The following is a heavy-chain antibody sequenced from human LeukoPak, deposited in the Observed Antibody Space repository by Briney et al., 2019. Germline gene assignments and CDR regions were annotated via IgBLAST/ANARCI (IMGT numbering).Heavy chain of an antibody. J-gene: IGHJ2*01. CDR1: GYSISSGYY. Sequence: SETLSLTCTVSGYSISSGYYWGWIRQPPGKGLEWIGSIYHSGSTYYNPSLKSRVTISVDTSKNQFSLKLSSVTAADTAVYYCARDSPGYFDLWGRGTLVTVSS. CDR2: IYHSGST. V-gene: IGHV4-38-2*02. CDR3: ARDSPGYFDL.